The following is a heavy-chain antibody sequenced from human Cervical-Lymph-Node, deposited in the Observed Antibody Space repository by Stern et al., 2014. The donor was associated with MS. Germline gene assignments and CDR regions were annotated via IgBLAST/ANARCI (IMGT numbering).Heavy chain of an antibody. CDR3: TTPFITVLRGVRKDV. CDR2: ITSETAGGAT. D-gene: IGHD3-10*01. CDR1: GFTFNNAW. J-gene: IGHJ6*02. Sequence: EVHLEESGGGLVKPGGSLRLSCAVSGFTFNNAWMTWVRQAPGRGLEWVGRITSETAGGATDYAAPVKGRFIIARETTKNTLYLHMNSLKIEDTAVYYCTTPFITVLRGVRKDVWGQGTTVTVSS. V-gene: IGHV3-15*01.